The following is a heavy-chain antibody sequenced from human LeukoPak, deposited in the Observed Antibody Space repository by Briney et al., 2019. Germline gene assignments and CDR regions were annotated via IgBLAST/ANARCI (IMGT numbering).Heavy chain of an antibody. Sequence: GGSLRLSCAASGFTFSDYYMSWIRQAPGKGLEWVPYISSSSSYTNYADSVKGRFTISRDNAKNSLYLQMNSLRAEDTAVYYCARDDTSCSSTSCRYGMDVWGQGTTVTVSS. V-gene: IGHV3-11*05. D-gene: IGHD2-2*01. CDR3: ARDDTSCSSTSCRYGMDV. CDR2: ISSSSSYT. CDR1: GFTFSDYY. J-gene: IGHJ6*02.